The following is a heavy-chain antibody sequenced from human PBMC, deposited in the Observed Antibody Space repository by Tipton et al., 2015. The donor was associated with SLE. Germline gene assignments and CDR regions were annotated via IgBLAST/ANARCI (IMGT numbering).Heavy chain of an antibody. CDR3: AREDHSTYIY. J-gene: IGHJ4*02. D-gene: IGHD4-11*01. V-gene: IGHV3-64*01. Sequence: SLRLSCAASGFTFSNYTMHWVRQTPGKGLEYVSAISHIGGTSYYANSVKGRFTISRDNAKNSLFLQMNSLRAEDTAVYYCAREDHSTYIYWGQGTLLT. CDR1: GFTFSNYT. CDR2: ISHIGGTS.